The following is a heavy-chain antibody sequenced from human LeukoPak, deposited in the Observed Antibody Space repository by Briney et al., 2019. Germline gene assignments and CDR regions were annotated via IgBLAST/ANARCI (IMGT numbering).Heavy chain of an antibody. CDR3: ARDAAVPLLLWFGESDYYYYGMDV. Sequence: ASVKVSCKASGGTFSRYAISWVRQAPGQGLEWMGGIIPIFGTANYAQKFQGRVTITADESTSTAYMELSSLRSEDTAVYYCARDAAVPLLLWFGESDYYYYGMDVWGQGTTVTVSS. J-gene: IGHJ6*02. D-gene: IGHD3-10*01. CDR1: GGTFSRYA. V-gene: IGHV1-69*13. CDR2: IIPIFGTA.